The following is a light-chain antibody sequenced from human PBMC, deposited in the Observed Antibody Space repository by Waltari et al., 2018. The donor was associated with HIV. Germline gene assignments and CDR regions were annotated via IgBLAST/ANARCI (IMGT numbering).Light chain of an antibody. J-gene: IGLJ2*01. V-gene: IGLV3-10*01. CDR2: EDS. CDR3: FSRDSSGRQGL. Sequence: SHELAQPPPVSVFPGQTARITCPGDALPTQYVYWYQQKSGPAPVLVIHEDSRRPSGVPERFSGSSSGTMATLTISAAQVDDEADYYCFSRDSSGRQGLFGGGTKLTVL. CDR1: ALPTQY.